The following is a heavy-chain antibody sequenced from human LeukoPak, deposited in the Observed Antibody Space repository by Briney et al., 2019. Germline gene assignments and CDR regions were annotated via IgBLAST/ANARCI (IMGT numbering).Heavy chain of an antibody. CDR2: ISGSGGST. CDR1: GFTFSSYA. Sequence: GGSLRLSCAASGFTFSSYAMSWVRQAPGKGLEWVSAISGSGGSTYYADSVKDRFTISRDNSKNTLYLQMNSLRAEDTAVYYCAKDPDVLLWFGESPYWGQGTLVTVSS. D-gene: IGHD3-10*01. J-gene: IGHJ4*02. V-gene: IGHV3-23*01. CDR3: AKDPDVLLWFGESPY.